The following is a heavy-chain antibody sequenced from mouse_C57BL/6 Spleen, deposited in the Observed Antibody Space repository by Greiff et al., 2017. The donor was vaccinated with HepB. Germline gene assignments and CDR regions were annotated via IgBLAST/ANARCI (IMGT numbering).Heavy chain of an antibody. D-gene: IGHD2-4*01. Sequence: EVQGVESGGGLVKPGGSLKLSCAASGFTFSDYGMHWVRQAPEKGLEWVAYISSGSSTIYYADTVKGRFTISRDNAKNTLFLQMTSLRSEDTAMYYCARNSCYYDYDGYYFDYWGQGTTLTVSS. CDR3: ARNSCYYDYDGYYFDY. CDR2: ISSGSSTI. J-gene: IGHJ2*01. V-gene: IGHV5-17*01. CDR1: GFTFSDYG.